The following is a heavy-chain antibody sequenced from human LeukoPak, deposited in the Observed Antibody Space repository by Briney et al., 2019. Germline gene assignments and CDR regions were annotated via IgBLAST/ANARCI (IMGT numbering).Heavy chain of an antibody. J-gene: IGHJ3*01. CDR1: GGSISSSSYY. CDR2: IYYSGST. V-gene: IGHV4-39*07. D-gene: IGHD3-9*01. Sequence: SQTLSLTCTVSGGSISSSSYYWGWIRQPPGKGLEWIGSIYYSGSTYYNPSLKRRVTISVDTSKNQFSLKLSSVTAADTAVYYCARDMGYDILTGLRWGQGTMVTVSS. CDR3: ARDMGYDILTGLR.